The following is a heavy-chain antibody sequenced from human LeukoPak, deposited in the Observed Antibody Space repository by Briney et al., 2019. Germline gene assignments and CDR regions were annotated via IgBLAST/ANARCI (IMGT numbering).Heavy chain of an antibody. CDR2: FDPEDGET. CDR3: ATVGPNYGMDV. J-gene: IGHJ6*02. D-gene: IGHD3-10*01. Sequence: ASVKVSCKVSGYTLTELSMHWVRQAPGKGLEWMGGFDPEDGETIYAQKFQGRVTTTEDTSTDTAYMELSSLRSEDTAVYYCATVGPNYGMDVWGQGTTVTVSS. V-gene: IGHV1-24*01. CDR1: GYTLTELS.